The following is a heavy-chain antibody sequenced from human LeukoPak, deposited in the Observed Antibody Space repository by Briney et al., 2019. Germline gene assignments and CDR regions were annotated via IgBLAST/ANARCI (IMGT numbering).Heavy chain of an antibody. V-gene: IGHV3-30*02. J-gene: IGHJ4*01. CDR3: AKGAVSGRYYAAQDY. Sequence: GGSLRLSCAASGFTFSNYGMHWVRQAPGKGLEWVAFVRSDGGIKYYADSVKGRFTISRDNSRTTVYLQMNSLRAEDTAVYYCAKGAVSGRYYAAQDYWGHGTLVTVSS. CDR2: VRSDGGIK. CDR1: GFTFSNYG. D-gene: IGHD1-26*01.